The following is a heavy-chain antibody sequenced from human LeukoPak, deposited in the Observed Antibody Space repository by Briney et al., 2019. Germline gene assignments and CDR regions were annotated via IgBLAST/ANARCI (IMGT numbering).Heavy chain of an antibody. V-gene: IGHV1-24*01. CDR2: LDPEASES. CDR1: GYSLTELS. J-gene: IGHJ4*02. CDR3: AAGGQWDLLDY. Sequence: ASVKVSCKVPGYSLTELSMHWVRQAPGKGLEWMGGLDPEASESIYAQKFQGRVTMTEGTTTDTAYMELSSLRSDDTAVYYCAAGGQWDLLDYWGQGTLVTVSS. D-gene: IGHD1-26*01.